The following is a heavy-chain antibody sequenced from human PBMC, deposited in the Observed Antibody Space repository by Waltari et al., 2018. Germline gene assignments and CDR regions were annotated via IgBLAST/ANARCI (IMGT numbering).Heavy chain of an antibody. CDR2: TYFTGST. D-gene: IGHD6-13*01. Sequence: QLHLQLSGPGLVKPSETLSLTCAVSGTSVTTTNYFWGWIGQPPGKGLDWSGRTYFTGSTDYNPSLKSRVTISIDTSTNHFSLNLRSVTAADTAVYYCARGIWQQLAHFDSWGQGTLVTVSS. CDR3: ARGIWQQLAHFDS. V-gene: IGHV4-39*02. CDR1: GTSVTTTNYF. J-gene: IGHJ4*02.